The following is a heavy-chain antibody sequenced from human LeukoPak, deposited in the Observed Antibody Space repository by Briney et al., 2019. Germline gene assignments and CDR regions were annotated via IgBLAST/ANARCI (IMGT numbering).Heavy chain of an antibody. CDR1: GFTFSSYG. V-gene: IGHV3-30*03. CDR2: ISYDGSNK. Sequence: SGGSLRLSCAASGFTFSSYGMHWVRQAPGKGLEWVAVISYDGSNKYYADSVKGRFTISRDNSKNTLYLQMNSLRAEDTAVYYCASNTGDWGQGTLVTVSS. J-gene: IGHJ1*01. CDR3: ASNTGD. D-gene: IGHD1-14*01.